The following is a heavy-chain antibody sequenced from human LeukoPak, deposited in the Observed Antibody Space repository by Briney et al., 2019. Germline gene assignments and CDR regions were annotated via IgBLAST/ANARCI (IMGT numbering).Heavy chain of an antibody. CDR2: IIPIFGTA. CDR3: AKDPRNILTGDFDDFDI. D-gene: IGHD3-9*01. Sequence: ASVKVSCKASVGTFSIYAISWVRQAPGQGLEWMGGIIPIFGTANYAQKFQGRVTITADKSTSTAYMELSSLRSEDTAVYFCAKDPRNILTGDFDDFDIWGQGTMVIVSS. V-gene: IGHV1-69*06. J-gene: IGHJ3*02. CDR1: VGTFSIYA.